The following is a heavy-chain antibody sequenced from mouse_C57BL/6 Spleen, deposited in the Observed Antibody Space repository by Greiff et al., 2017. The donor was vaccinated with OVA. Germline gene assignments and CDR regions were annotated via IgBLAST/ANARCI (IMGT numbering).Heavy chain of an antibody. D-gene: IGHD1-1*01. CDR3: ARSSAVVGYFDV. CDR2: INPGSGGT. CDR1: GYAFTNYL. Sequence: VKLQESGAELVRPGTSVKVSCKASGYAFTNYLIEWVKQRPGQGLEWIGAINPGSGGTNYNEKFKGKATLTADKSSSTAYMQLSSLTSEDSAVYFCARSSAVVGYFDVWGTGTTVTVSS. J-gene: IGHJ1*03. V-gene: IGHV1-54*01.